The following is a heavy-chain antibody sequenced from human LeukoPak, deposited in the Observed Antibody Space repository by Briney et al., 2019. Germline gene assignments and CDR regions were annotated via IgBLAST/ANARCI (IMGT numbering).Heavy chain of an antibody. CDR2: IIGSGEST. D-gene: IGHD6-13*01. Sequence: GGSLRLSCAASGFTFSTYAMSWVRQAPGKGLEWVSTIIGSGESTYYADSVKGRFTISRDNSKNTLYLQVNSLRAEDTGFYYCAKHLSSSSRYYCDSWGQGTLATVSS. J-gene: IGHJ4*02. CDR3: AKHLSSSSRYYCDS. V-gene: IGHV3-23*01. CDR1: GFTFSTYA.